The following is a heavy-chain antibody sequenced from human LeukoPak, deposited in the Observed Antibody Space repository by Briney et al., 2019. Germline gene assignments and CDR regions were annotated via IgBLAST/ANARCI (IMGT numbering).Heavy chain of an antibody. CDR3: ARDLPGSYTSSWFHY. CDR2: IKPDGSER. Sequence: PGGSLRLSCVVSGFTFRSYWMSWVRQAPGKRLEWVANIKPDGSERYYVDSVKGRFTISRDNAENSLNLQMNNLGAEDTAVYYCARDLPGSYTSSWFHYWGQGTLVTVSS. CDR1: GFTFRSYW. D-gene: IGHD6-13*01. J-gene: IGHJ4*02. V-gene: IGHV3-7*01.